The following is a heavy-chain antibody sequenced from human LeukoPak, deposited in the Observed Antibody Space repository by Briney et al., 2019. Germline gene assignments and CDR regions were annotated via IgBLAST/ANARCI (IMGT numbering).Heavy chain of an antibody. CDR2: IYSGGST. Sequence: AGGPLRLSCAASGFTVSSNYMSWVRQAPGKGLEWVSVIYSGGSTYYADSVKGRFTISRDISKNTLFLHMNSLSAEDTAVYYCARGNWNYPFDYWGQGTLVTVSS. CDR1: GFTVSSNY. J-gene: IGHJ4*02. D-gene: IGHD1-7*01. V-gene: IGHV3-53*01. CDR3: ARGNWNYPFDY.